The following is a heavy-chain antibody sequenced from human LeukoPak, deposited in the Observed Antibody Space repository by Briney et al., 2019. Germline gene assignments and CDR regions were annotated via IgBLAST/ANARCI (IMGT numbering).Heavy chain of an antibody. D-gene: IGHD3-22*01. V-gene: IGHV1-18*01. CDR1: GYTFTSYV. CDR2: ISAYNGNT. J-gene: IGHJ4*02. Sequence: ASVKVSCKASGYTFTSYVISWVRQAPGQGLEWMGWISAYNGNTNYEQKRQGRVTMTTDTYTSTAYMELRSLRSDDAAVYYCARDQGDYYDSSGLDYWGQGTLVTVSS. CDR3: ARDQGDYYDSSGLDY.